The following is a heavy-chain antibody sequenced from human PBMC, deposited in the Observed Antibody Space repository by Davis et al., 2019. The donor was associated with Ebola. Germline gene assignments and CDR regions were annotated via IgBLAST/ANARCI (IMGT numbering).Heavy chain of an antibody. J-gene: IGHJ6*02. CDR2: IWYDGSNK. CDR1: GFTFSSYG. V-gene: IGHV3-33*01. Sequence: GESLKISCAASGFTFSSYGMHWVRQAPGKGLEWVAVIWYDGSNKYYADSVKGRFTISRDNSKNTLYLQMNSLRAEDTAVYYCARDLGLVMYYGMDVWGQGTTVTVSS. CDR3: ARDLGLVMYYGMDV. D-gene: IGHD3/OR15-3a*01.